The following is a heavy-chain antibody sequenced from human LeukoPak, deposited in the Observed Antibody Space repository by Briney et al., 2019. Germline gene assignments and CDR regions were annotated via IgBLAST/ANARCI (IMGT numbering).Heavy chain of an antibody. CDR1: GFTVSSNY. CDR3: AWLHGGNYWYFDL. J-gene: IGHJ2*01. Sequence: PPGGSLRLSCAASGFTVSSNYMSWVRQAPGKGLEWVSVIYSGGSTYYADSVKGRFTISRDNSKNTLFLQMNSLRAEDTVVYYCAWLHGGNYWYFDLWGRGTLVTVSS. CDR2: IYSGGST. D-gene: IGHD4-23*01. V-gene: IGHV3-53*01.